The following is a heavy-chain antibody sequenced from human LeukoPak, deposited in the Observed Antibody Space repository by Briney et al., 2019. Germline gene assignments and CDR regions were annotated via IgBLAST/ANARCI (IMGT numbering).Heavy chain of an antibody. CDR2: MYNRGST. D-gene: IGHD6-13*01. J-gene: IGHJ6*03. V-gene: IGHV4-59*01. CDR1: GDSISNYY. Sequence: PSETLSLTCTVSGDSISNYYWSWIRQSPGKKLEWIGYMYNRGSTIYNPSLKSRVTISTDTSKNQFSLKLSSVTAADTAVYYCARDLAPGNSYYYYYYMDVWGKGTTVTVSS. CDR3: ARDLAPGNSYYYYYYMDV.